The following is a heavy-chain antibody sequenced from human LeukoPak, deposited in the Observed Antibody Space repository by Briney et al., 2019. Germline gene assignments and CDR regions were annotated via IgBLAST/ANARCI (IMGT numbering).Heavy chain of an antibody. J-gene: IGHJ4*02. V-gene: IGHV1-2*06. CDR3: ARPSSWNDGGPFDY. CDR1: GYTFTGYY. Sequence: ASVKVSCKASGYTFTGYYMHWVRQAPGQGLEWMGRINPNSGGTNYAQKFQGRVTMTRDTSISTAYMELSRLRSDDTAVYYCARPSSWNDGGPFDYWGQGTLVTVSS. CDR2: INPNSGGT. D-gene: IGHD1-1*01.